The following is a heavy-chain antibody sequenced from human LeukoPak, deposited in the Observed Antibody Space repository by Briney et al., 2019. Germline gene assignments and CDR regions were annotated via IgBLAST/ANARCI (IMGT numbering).Heavy chain of an antibody. J-gene: IGHJ4*02. Sequence: SETLSLTCTVSGGSISSGDYYWSWIRQPPGKSFEWIGYIYYSGSTYYNPSLKSRVTISVDTSKNQFSLELSSVTAADTAVYYCARIQRGYSYGYVDYWGQGTLVTVSS. CDR3: ARIQRGYSYGYVDY. CDR2: IYYSGST. D-gene: IGHD5-18*01. V-gene: IGHV4-30-4*01. CDR1: GGSISSGDYY.